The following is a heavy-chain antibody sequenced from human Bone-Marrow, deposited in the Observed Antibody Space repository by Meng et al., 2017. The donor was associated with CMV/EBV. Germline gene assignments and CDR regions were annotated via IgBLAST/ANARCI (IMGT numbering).Heavy chain of an antibody. CDR3: AKDSRPAAMFYYGMHV. CDR2: MNPNSGNT. CDR1: GYTFTSYD. J-gene: IGHJ6*02. V-gene: IGHV1-8*01. Sequence: ASVKVSCKASGYTFTSYDINWVRQATGQGLEWMGWMNPNSGNTGYAQKFQGRVTMTRNTSISTAYMELSSLRSEDTAVYYCAKDSRPAAMFYYGMHVWGQGTTVTVSS. D-gene: IGHD2-2*01.